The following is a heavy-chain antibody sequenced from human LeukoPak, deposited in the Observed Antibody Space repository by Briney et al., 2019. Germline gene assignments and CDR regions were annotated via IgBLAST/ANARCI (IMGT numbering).Heavy chain of an antibody. V-gene: IGHV3-48*01. CDR2: ISSSSSTI. J-gene: IGHJ6*02. Sequence: GGSLRLSCAASGFTFSSYSMNWVRQAPGKGLEWVSYISSSSSTIHYADSVKGRFTISRDNAKNSLYLQMNSLRAEDTAVYYCAGEKISYYYGMDVWGQGTTVTVSS. CDR3: AGEKISYYYGMDV. CDR1: GFTFSSYS.